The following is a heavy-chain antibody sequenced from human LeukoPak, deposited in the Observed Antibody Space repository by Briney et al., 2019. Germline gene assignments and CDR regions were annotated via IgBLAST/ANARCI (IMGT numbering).Heavy chain of an antibody. D-gene: IGHD1-26*01. CDR3: ARSGSYSAVAPTVYFDY. CDR2: INHSGST. Sequence: MTSETLSLTCAVYGGSFSGYYWSWIRQPPGKGLEWIGEINHSGSTNYNPSLKSRVTISVDTSKNQFSLKLSSVTAADTAVYYCARSGSYSAVAPTVYFDYWGQGTLVTVSS. J-gene: IGHJ4*02. CDR1: GGSFSGYY. V-gene: IGHV4-34*01.